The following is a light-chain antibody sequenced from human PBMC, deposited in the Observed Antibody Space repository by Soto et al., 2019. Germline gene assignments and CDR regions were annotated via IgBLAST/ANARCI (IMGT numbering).Light chain of an antibody. Sequence: QSVLTQPPSASGSPGQSVTISCTGTSSDVGGYDRVSWFQHHPGKAPKLIIYAVTDRIAGVPYRFSGSKSGNTASLTVSGLQAEDDADYYGASYGGRDDMMFGGGTKLTVL. CDR3: ASYGGRDDMM. CDR2: AVT. CDR1: SSDVGGYDR. J-gene: IGLJ3*02. V-gene: IGLV2-8*01.